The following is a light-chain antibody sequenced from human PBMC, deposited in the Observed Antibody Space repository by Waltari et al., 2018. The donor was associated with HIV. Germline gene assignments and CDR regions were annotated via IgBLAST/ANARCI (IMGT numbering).Light chain of an antibody. J-gene: IGLJ1*01. CDR3: QSYDSSLGGFYV. CDR1: SSNIGASYD. CDR2: DNL. Sequence: QSVLTQPPSVSGAPGQRVTISCTGSSSNIGASYDIHWYQQLPGTAPKRLTFDNLKRPSGVPDRFSGSSVATSASLTITGLQAEDEADYYCQSYDSSLGGFYVFGTWTKVTVL. V-gene: IGLV1-40*01.